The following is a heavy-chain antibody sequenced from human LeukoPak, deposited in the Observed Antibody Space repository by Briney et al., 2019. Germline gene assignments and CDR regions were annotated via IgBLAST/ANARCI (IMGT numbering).Heavy chain of an antibody. CDR3: ARDSVGDIIIHGIDI. D-gene: IGHD3-3*01. J-gene: IGHJ3*02. V-gene: IGHV1-69*13. CDR1: GGTFNNYA. CDR2: IIPIFGTT. Sequence: SVKVSCKASGGTFNNYAISWVRQAPGQGLEWMGGIIPIFGTTNYAQKFQGRVTITADESTSTAYMELSRLRSEATAVYYCARDSVGDIIIHGIDIWGQGTMVTVSS.